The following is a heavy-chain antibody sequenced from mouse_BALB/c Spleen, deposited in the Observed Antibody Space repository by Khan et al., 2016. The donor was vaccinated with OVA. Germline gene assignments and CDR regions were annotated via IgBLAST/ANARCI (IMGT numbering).Heavy chain of an antibody. J-gene: IGHJ3*01. CDR2: IDPFNGGS. CDR3: ARHGSTSWFAY. Sequence: VQLQQSGPELMKPGASVKISCKSSGYSFTSYYIHWVKQSHGKTLEWIGYIDPFNGGSTYNQKFKGKATLTEDKSSSTAYMYLSSLTSEDSAVYYCARHGSTSWFAYWGQGTLVTVSA. V-gene: IGHV1-31*01. D-gene: IGHD1-1*01. CDR1: GYSFTSYY.